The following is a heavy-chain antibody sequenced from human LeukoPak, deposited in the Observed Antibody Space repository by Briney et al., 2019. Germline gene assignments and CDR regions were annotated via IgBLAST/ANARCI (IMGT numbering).Heavy chain of an antibody. Sequence: ASVKVSCKASGYTFTSYYMHWVRQAPGQGLEWMGIINPSGGSTSYAQKFQGRVSMTSVTSTSTVYMELNSLRSEDTAVYYCARDDPSSSSSWYPYYYYYYYMDVWGKGTTVTVSS. CDR3: ARDDPSSSSSWYPYYYYYYYMDV. J-gene: IGHJ6*03. CDR1: GYTFTSYY. D-gene: IGHD6-13*01. CDR2: INPSGGST. V-gene: IGHV1-46*01.